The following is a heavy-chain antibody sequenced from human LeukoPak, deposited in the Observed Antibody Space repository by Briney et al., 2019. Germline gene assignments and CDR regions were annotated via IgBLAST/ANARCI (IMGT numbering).Heavy chain of an antibody. CDR1: GASIGSGGYY. V-gene: IGHV4-31*03. D-gene: IGHD4-17*01. CDR3: ARGYGDSGF. J-gene: IGHJ4*02. CDR2: IYDGGRP. Sequence: SQTLSLTCTVSGASIGSGGYYWSWIRQHPGKCLGWMGCIYDGGRPYYNPSLKSRVTMSLVTSSNQLALKLSSVTAADTAVYYCARGYGDSGFWGQGTQVTVSS.